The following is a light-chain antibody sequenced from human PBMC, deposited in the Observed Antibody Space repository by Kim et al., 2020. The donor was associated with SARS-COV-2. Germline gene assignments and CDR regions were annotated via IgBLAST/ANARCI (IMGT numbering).Light chain of an antibody. CDR2: DAA. CDR3: QKYNSAPWT. V-gene: IGKV1-27*01. J-gene: IGKJ1*01. CDR1: QDIANS. Sequence: ASIGDRVTITCRASQDIANSLAWYQQKPGKVPQVLIYDAATLQSGVPSRFSASGSGTEFTLTIGSLQTEDVATYYCQKYNSAPWTFGPGTKVDIK.